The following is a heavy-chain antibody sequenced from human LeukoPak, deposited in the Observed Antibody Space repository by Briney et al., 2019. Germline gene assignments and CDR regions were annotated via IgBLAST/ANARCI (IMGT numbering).Heavy chain of an antibody. CDR2: IIPIFGTA. D-gene: IGHD2-15*01. V-gene: IGHV1-69*13. Sequence: ASVKVSCRASGGTFSSYAISWVRQAPGQGLEWMGGIIPIFGTANYAQKFQGRVTITADESTSTAYMELSSLRSEDTAVYYCATSLPRSGARYWGQGTLVTVSS. CDR1: GGTFSSYA. J-gene: IGHJ4*02. CDR3: ATSLPRSGARY.